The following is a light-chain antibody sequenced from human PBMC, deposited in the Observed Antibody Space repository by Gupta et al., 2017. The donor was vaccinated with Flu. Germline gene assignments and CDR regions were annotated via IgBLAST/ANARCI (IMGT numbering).Light chain of an antibody. J-gene: IGLJ2*01. CDR2: EVS. V-gene: IGLV2-14*01. CDR3: SFSTV. Sequence: QSALTQPASVSGSPGQSITISCTGTGSDIDDYFYVSWYQQHPGKAPKLMIYEVSNRPSGISSRFSGSKSGNTASLTISGPQAEDEADYYCSFSTVFGGGTKLIVL. CDR1: GSDIDDYFY.